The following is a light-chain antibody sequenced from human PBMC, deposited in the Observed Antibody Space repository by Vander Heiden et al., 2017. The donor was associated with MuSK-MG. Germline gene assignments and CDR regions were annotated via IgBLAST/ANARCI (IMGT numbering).Light chain of an antibody. CDR2: DAS. V-gene: IGKV1-33*01. CDR1: QDITNY. J-gene: IGKJ3*01. Sequence: DIQMTQSPSSLSASVGDRVSITCQASQDITNYLNWYQQKPGKAPKLLIYDASNLETGVPSRFSGSGSGTHFTFTISSLQPEDFATYYCQQDDTLPTTFGHGTKVHIK. CDR3: QQDDTLPTT.